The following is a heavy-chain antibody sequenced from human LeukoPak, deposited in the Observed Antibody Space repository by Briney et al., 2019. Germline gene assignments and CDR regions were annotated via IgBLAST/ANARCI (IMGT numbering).Heavy chain of an antibody. CDR3: SRVRIAAPNWFDP. Sequence: PGGYLRLYCAASGFTFSSYSMNWVRQAPGKGLEWVTSISSSSSYIYYADSVKGRFTISRDNAENSLYLQMNSLRAEDTAVYYCSRVRIAAPNWFDPWGPGTLVTVSS. J-gene: IGHJ5*02. D-gene: IGHD6-6*01. V-gene: IGHV3-21*01. CDR1: GFTFSSYS. CDR2: ISSSSSYI.